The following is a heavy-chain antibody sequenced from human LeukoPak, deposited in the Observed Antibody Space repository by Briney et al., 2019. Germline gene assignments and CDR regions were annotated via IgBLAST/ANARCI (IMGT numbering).Heavy chain of an antibody. V-gene: IGHV3-23*01. Sequence: PGGSLRLSCAASGFTFSSYAMSWVRQAPGKGLEWVSSISGSGGSTYYADFVKGRFTIFRDNSKNTLYLKMNSLRAENTAVYYCAKFEGYYDSSGYPDAFDIWGQGTMVTVSS. D-gene: IGHD3-22*01. J-gene: IGHJ3*02. CDR1: GFTFSSYA. CDR2: ISGSGGST. CDR3: AKFEGYYDSSGYPDAFDI.